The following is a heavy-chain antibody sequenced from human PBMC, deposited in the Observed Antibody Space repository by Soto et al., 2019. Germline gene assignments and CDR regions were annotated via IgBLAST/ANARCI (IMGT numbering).Heavy chain of an antibody. CDR3: AKPASDPRSGWYYFDY. D-gene: IGHD6-19*01. Sequence: SLKVSCKASGYTFTSYGISWVRQAPGQGLEWMGWISAYNGNTNYAQKLQGRVTMTTDTSTSTAYMELRSLRSDDTAVYYCAKPASDPRSGWYYFDYWGQGTLVTVSS. CDR1: GYTFTSYG. CDR2: ISAYNGNT. J-gene: IGHJ4*02. V-gene: IGHV1-18*01.